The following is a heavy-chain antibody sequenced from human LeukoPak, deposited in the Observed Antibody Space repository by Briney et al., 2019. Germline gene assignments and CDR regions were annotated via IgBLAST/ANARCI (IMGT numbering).Heavy chain of an antibody. Sequence: PSETLSLTCTVSGCSISSYYWSWIRQPPGQGLEWIGYIYYSGSTYYNPSLKSRVTISVDTSKNQFTLRLSSVTAADTAVYYCARQVYSGTHYFDYWGQGTLVTVSS. D-gene: IGHD1-26*01. CDR3: ARQVYSGTHYFDY. J-gene: IGHJ4*02. CDR1: GCSISSYY. CDR2: IYYSGST. V-gene: IGHV4-59*04.